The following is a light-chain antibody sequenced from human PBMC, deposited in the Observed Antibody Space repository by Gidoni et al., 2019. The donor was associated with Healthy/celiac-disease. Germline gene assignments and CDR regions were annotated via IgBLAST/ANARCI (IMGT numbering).Light chain of an antibody. CDR3: QQLNSYPPA. J-gene: IGKJ5*01. V-gene: IGKV1-9*01. CDR1: QGISSY. CDR2: AAS. Sequence: DLQLTQSPSFLSASVGDRVTIPCRASQGISSYLAWYQQKPGKAPKLLIYAASTLQSGVPSRFSGSGSGTEFTLTISSLQPEDFATYYCQQLNSYPPAFGQXTRLEIK.